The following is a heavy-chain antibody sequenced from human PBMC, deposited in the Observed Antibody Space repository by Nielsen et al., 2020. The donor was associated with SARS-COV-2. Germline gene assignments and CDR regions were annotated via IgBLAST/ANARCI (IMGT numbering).Heavy chain of an antibody. J-gene: IGHJ6*03. CDR3: AKRDSVIYGVYSYYYMDV. CDR1: GFMFSTYA. D-gene: IGHD1-26*01. CDR2: ISGSGGST. Sequence: GESLKISCAASGFMFSTYAMSWVRQAPGKGLEWVSAISGSGGSTYYADSVKGRFTISRDNSKNTLYLQMNSLRAEDTAVYYCAKRDSVIYGVYSYYYMDVWGKGTTVTVSS. V-gene: IGHV3-23*01.